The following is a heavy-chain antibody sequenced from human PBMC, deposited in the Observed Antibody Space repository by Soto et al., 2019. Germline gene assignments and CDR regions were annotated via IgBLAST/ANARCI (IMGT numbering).Heavy chain of an antibody. CDR2: INHSGRT. Sequence: QVQLQQWGAGLLKPSETLYLTCAVYGGSFSGYYWSWIRQPPGKGLEWIGEINHSGRTNYNLSLKRRVTISVDTSKNQSSLKLSSVTAAEAVVYYCARGIGRRGVLVVYAAPRFDYWVEGTLVTVSS. V-gene: IGHV4-34*01. D-gene: IGHD2-8*01. J-gene: IGHJ4*02. CDR3: ARGIGRRGVLVVYAAPRFDY. CDR1: GGSFSGYY.